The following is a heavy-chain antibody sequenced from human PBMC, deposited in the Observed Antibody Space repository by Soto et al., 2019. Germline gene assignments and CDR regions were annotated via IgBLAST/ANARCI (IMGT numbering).Heavy chain of an antibody. V-gene: IGHV1-3*05. J-gene: IGHJ4*02. D-gene: IGHD6-19*01. CDR1: GYTFTGYA. CDR3: ARAVAVPADFDY. CDR2: INAGNGNT. Sequence: QVQLVQSGAEEKKPGASVKVSCKVSGYTFTGYAMHWVRQAPGQRLEWMGWINAGNGNTKYSQKFQARVTITRDTSASTAYMELSSLRSEDTAVYYCARAVAVPADFDYWGQGTLVTVSS.